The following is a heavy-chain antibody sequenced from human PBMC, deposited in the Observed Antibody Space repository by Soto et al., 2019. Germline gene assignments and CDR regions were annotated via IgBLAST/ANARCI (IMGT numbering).Heavy chain of an antibody. CDR3: SRQASDFWSGKPQYYMDV. V-gene: IGHV3-73*01. Sequence: GGSLRLSCAASGFTFSGSAMHWVRQASGKGLEWAGRIRSKANNYATAYGASVKGRFTISRDDSKNTAYLQMNSLKTEDTAVYYCSRQASDFWSGKPQYYMDVWGKGTTVTVSS. CDR2: IRSKANNYAT. D-gene: IGHD3-3*01. CDR1: GFTFSGSA. J-gene: IGHJ6*03.